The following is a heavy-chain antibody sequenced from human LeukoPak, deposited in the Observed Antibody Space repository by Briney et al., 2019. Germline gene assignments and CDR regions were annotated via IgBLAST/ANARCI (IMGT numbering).Heavy chain of an antibody. CDR1: GYTFTSYY. CDR2: INPSGGST. J-gene: IGHJ4*02. D-gene: IGHD3-22*01. V-gene: IGHV1-46*01. Sequence: GASVKVSCKASGYTFTSYYMHWVRQAPGQGLEWMGIINPSGGSTSYAQKFQGRVTMTRDTSTSTVYMELSSLRSEDTAVYYCARDLGDDSSSVGNDYWGQGTLVTVSS. CDR3: ARDLGDDSSSVGNDY.